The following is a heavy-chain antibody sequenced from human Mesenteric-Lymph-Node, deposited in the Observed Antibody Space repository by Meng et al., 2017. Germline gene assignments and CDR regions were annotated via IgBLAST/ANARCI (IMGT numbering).Heavy chain of an antibody. D-gene: IGHD4-11*01. CDR3: AKGSTTET. CDR1: GFSFSSFW. Sequence: GESLKISCTASGFSFSSFWMSWVRQAPGKGLEWVANIKQDGSESYHVDSVKGRFTISRDNAKNSLYLQMNSLRAEDTAVYYCAKGSTTETWGQGTLVTVSS. J-gene: IGHJ4*02. V-gene: IGHV3-7*01. CDR2: IKQDGSES.